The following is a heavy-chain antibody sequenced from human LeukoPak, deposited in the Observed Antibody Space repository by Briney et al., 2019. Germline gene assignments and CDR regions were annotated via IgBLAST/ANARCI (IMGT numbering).Heavy chain of an antibody. CDR3: ARVAYYYDS. Sequence: SETLSLTCTVSGGSISSSSYYWGWIRQPPGKGLEWIGSIYYSGSTYYNPSLKSRVTISVDTSKNQFSLKLSSVTAADTAVYYCARVAYYYDSWGQGTLVTVSS. J-gene: IGHJ4*02. CDR2: IYYSGST. CDR1: GGSISSSSYY. V-gene: IGHV4-39*07.